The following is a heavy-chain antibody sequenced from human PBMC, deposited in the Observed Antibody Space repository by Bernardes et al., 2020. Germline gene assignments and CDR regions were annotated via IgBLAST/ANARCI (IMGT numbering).Heavy chain of an antibody. Sequence: GGSLRLSCAASGFTFSSYWMSWVRQAPGKGLEWVANIKQDGSEKYYVDSVKGRFTISRDNAKNSLYLQMNSLRAEDTAVYYCARDLRTWSGCCLTPGYWGQGTLVTDST. CDR2: IKQDGSEK. D-gene: IGHD3-3*01. J-gene: IGHJ4*02. CDR3: ARDLRTWSGCCLTPGY. CDR1: GFTFSSYW. V-gene: IGHV3-7*01.